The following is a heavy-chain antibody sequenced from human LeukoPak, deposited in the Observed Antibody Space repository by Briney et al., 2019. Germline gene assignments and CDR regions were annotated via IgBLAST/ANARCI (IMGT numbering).Heavy chain of an antibody. CDR3: AISPSAAAPFDY. CDR2: INPSGGST. CDR1: GYTFTSYY. V-gene: IGHV1-46*01. Sequence: GASVKVSCKASGYTFTSYYMHWVRQAPGQGLEWMGIINPSGGSTSYAQKFQGRVTMTRDTSTSTVYMELSSLRSEDTAVYYCAISPSAAAPFDYWDQGTLVTVSS. J-gene: IGHJ4*02. D-gene: IGHD6-13*01.